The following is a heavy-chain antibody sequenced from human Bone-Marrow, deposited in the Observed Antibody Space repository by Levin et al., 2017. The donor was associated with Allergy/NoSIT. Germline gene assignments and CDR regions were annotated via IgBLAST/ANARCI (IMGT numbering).Heavy chain of an antibody. J-gene: IGHJ4*02. CDR1: GYSISSGYY. CDR3: ARDRTHNPLEDIVVVVAATPSSRPYYFDY. D-gene: IGHD2-15*01. Sequence: PGGSLRLSCAVSGYSISSGYYWGWIRQPPGKGLEWIGSIYHSGSTYYNPSLKSRVTISVDTSKNQFSLKLSSVTAADTAVYYCARDRTHNPLEDIVVVVAATPSSRPYYFDYWGQGTLVTVSS. CDR2: IYHSGST. V-gene: IGHV4-38-2*02.